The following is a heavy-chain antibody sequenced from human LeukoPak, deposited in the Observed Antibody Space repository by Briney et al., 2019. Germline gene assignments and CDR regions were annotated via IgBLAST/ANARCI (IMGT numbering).Heavy chain of an antibody. V-gene: IGHV4-39*07. CDR1: GGSISSSSYY. CDR2: IYYSGST. D-gene: IGHD3-10*01. CDR3: ARDRSRGWSAFDI. J-gene: IGHJ3*02. Sequence: PSETLSLTCTVSGGSISSSSYYWGWIRQPPGKGLEWIGSIYYSGSTYYNPSLKSRVTISVDTSKNQFSLKLSSVTAADTAVYYCARDRSRGWSAFDIWGQGTMVTVSS.